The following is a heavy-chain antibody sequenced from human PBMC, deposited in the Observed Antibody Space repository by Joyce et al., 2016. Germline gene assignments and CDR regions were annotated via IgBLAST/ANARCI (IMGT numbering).Heavy chain of an antibody. D-gene: IGHD4-23*01. CDR1: GFSFSGYY. CDR2: INPDRGDT. CDR3: AREYGGTCYFDY. V-gene: IGHV1-2*02. J-gene: IGHJ4*02. Sequence: QVQLVQSGAEVKNPGASVKVSCKASGFSFSGYYIHWVRQAPGQGLEWMGWINPDRGDTIYEQKFQGRVTMTRDTSISTVYLELGRLTSDDTALYYCAREYGGTCYFDYWGQVTLVTVSS.